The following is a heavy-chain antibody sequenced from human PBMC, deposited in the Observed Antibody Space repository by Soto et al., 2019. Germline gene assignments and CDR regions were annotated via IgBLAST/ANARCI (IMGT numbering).Heavy chain of an antibody. Sequence: GGSLRLSCAASGFTFSSYSMNWVRQAPGKGLEWVSYISSSSSTIYYVDSVKGRFTISRDNAKNSLYLQMNSLRDEDTAVYYCARSPPGGYHYYYGMDVWGQGTTVTVSS. CDR1: GFTFSSYS. D-gene: IGHD3-22*01. J-gene: IGHJ6*02. CDR2: ISSSSSTI. CDR3: ARSPPGGYHYYYGMDV. V-gene: IGHV3-48*02.